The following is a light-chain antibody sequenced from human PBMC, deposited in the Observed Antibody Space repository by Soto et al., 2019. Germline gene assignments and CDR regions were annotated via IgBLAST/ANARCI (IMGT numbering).Light chain of an antibody. CDR2: DAS. V-gene: IGKV3-11*01. Sequence: EIVLTQSPGTLSLSPGERATLSCRASQTVNSYLAWYQQRPGQPLRLLIYDASNRATGVPARFSGSGSGTDFTLTISSLEPEDFALYYCQQSSNWPLTFGGGTKVEIK. J-gene: IGKJ4*01. CDR3: QQSSNWPLT. CDR1: QTVNSY.